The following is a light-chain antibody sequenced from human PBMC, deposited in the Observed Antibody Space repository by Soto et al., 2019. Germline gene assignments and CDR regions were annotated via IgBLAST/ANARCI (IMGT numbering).Light chain of an antibody. CDR3: QQLYSYPGIT. CDR1: QGISSY. J-gene: IGKJ5*01. CDR2: AAS. V-gene: IGKV1-9*01. Sequence: DIQLTQSPSFLSASVGDRVTITCRASQGISSYLAWYQQKPGKAPKLLIYAASTLQSGVPSRFSGSGSGTEFTLTISSLQPEDFATYYWQQLYSYPGITCGQGTRLEIK.